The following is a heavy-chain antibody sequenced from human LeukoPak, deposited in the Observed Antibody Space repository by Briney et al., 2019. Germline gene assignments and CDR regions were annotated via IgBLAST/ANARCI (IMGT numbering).Heavy chain of an antibody. CDR1: GFTFSSYG. Sequence: GGSLRLSCAASGFTFSSYGMHWVRQAPGKGLEWVAVIWYDGSNKYYADSVKGRFTISRDNSKNTLYLQVNSLRVEDTAVYYCARDCGSDCSQAFDLWGQGTMVTVSS. CDR3: ARDCGSDCSQAFDL. CDR2: IWYDGSNK. J-gene: IGHJ3*01. D-gene: IGHD2-21*02. V-gene: IGHV3-33*01.